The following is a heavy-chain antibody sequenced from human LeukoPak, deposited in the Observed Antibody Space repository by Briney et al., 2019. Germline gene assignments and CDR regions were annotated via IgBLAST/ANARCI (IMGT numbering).Heavy chain of an antibody. Sequence: GASVKVSCKASGYIFTDYAIQWVRQAPGQGLEWMGWINAGNGKTKYSQKFQGRVTITRDTSASTAYMELRSLRSDDTAVYYCARDSVVVVPAAILDYYYYGMDVWGQGTTVTVSS. V-gene: IGHV1-3*01. CDR3: ARDSVVVVPAAILDYYYYGMDV. D-gene: IGHD2-2*01. CDR1: GYIFTDYA. CDR2: INAGNGKT. J-gene: IGHJ6*02.